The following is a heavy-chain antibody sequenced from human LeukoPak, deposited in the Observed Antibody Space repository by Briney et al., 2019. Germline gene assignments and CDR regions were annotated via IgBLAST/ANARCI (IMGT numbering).Heavy chain of an antibody. D-gene: IGHD6-13*01. V-gene: IGHV4-34*01. CDR2: INHSGST. CDR1: GGSFSGYY. J-gene: IGHJ4*02. Sequence: SETLSLTCAVYGGSFSGYYWSWIRQPPGKGLEWIGEINHSGSTNYNPSLKSRVTISVDTSKNQFSLKLSSVTAADTAVYYCARGWRIAAASPPFGYWGQGTLVTVSS. CDR3: ARGWRIAAASPPFGY.